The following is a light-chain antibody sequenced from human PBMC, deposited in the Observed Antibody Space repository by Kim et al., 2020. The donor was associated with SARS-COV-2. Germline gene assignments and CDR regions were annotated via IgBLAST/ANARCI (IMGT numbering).Light chain of an antibody. J-gene: IGLJ1*01. V-gene: IGLV2-14*03. CDR3: SSYTSSNTLV. CDR2: DVS. Sequence: GPSITISCTGTSSDVGGYNYVSWYQQHPGNAPKLMIYDVSNRPSGVSNRFSGSKSGNTASLTISGLQAEDESDYYCSSYTSSNTLVFGTGTKVTVL. CDR1: SSDVGGYNY.